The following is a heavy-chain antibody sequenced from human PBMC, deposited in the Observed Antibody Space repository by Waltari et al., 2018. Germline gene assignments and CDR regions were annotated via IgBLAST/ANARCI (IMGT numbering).Heavy chain of an antibody. CDR3: ARAGDDYDSSGYHFDF. Sequence: QVQLVQSGAEAKTPGAPVQVSCMAAASTFTCSYMHWMRPTPGQGLEWMGWINPNSCGTNHAHKVQGRVTMTRDTSISTAYMVLSRLRSDDTAVYYCARAGDDYDSSGYHFDFWGQGTLVTVSS. J-gene: IGHJ4*02. D-gene: IGHD3-22*01. CDR1: ASTFTCSY. V-gene: IGHV1-2*07. CDR2: INPNSCGT.